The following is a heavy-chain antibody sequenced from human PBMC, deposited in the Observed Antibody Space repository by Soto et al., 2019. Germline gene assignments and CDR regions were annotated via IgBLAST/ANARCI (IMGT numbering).Heavy chain of an antibody. V-gene: IGHV1-69*13. Sequence: SVKVSCKASGGTFSSYAISWVRQAPGQGLEWMGGIIPIFGTASYAQKFQGRVTITADESTSTAYMELSSLRSEDTAVYYCARGKGDTAMVKRGYFDYWGQGTLVTVSS. J-gene: IGHJ4*02. D-gene: IGHD5-18*01. CDR1: GGTFSSYA. CDR3: ARGKGDTAMVKRGYFDY. CDR2: IIPIFGTA.